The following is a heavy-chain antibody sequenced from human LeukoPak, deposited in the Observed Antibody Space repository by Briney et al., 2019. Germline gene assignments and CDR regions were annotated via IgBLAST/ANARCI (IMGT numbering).Heavy chain of an antibody. CDR3: ARGNSRSLLPYYFDY. V-gene: IGHV1-3*01. CDR1: GYTFSGYA. CDR2: IDADNGDT. D-gene: IGHD2-21*01. J-gene: IGHJ4*02. Sequence: ASVKVSCKASGYTFSGYAIHWVRQAPGQRFEWMGWIDADNGDTRYSQKFQGRVTITRDTSASTVYMELSSLRSEDTAVYYCARGNSRSLLPYYFDYWGQGTLVTVSS.